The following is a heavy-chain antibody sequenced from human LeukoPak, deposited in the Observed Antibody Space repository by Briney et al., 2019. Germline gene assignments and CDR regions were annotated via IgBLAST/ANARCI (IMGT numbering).Heavy chain of an antibody. D-gene: IGHD6-13*01. CDR3: ARGIAAAGTGWFDP. Sequence: SETLSLTCTVSGVSISSYYWSWIRQPPGKGLEWIGYIYYSGSTNYNPSLKSRVTISVDTSKNQFSLKLSSVTAADTAVYYCARGIAAAGTGWFDPWGQGTLVTVSS. CDR1: GVSISSYY. V-gene: IGHV4-59*01. CDR2: IYYSGST. J-gene: IGHJ5*02.